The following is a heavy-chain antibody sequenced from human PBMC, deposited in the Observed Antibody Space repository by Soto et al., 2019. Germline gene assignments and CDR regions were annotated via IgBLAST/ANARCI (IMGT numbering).Heavy chain of an antibody. V-gene: IGHV3-7*01. CDR3: ARVWNDGRIDY. Sequence: EVQLVESGGGLVQPGGSLRLSCAGSGFTFRSYWMSWVRQAPGKGLEWVANINQDGSDKYYVDSVKGRFTISRDNAENSLYLKMNSLRAADTAVYYCARVWNDGRIDYWGQGTLVTVSS. CDR2: INQDGSDK. D-gene: IGHD1-1*01. CDR1: GFTFRSYW. J-gene: IGHJ4*02.